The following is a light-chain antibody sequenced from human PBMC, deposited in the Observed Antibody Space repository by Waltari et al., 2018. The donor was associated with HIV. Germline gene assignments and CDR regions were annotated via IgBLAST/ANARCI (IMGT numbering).Light chain of an antibody. J-gene: IGKJ2*01. CDR2: WAS. CDR1: QSVLSTTRNVNY. CDR3: QQYYSHPRT. V-gene: IGKV4-1*01. Sequence: DTVLTQSPDSLTVSLGERATFNCKASQSVLSTTRNVNYLAWYQQKPGHPPKLLISWASGRRSGVPDRFSGGGSGTDFTLTISSLQAEDVAVYYCQQYYSHPRTFGQGTKLEI.